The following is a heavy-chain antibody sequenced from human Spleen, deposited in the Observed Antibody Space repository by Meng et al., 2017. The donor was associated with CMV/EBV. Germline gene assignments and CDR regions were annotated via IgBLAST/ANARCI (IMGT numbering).Heavy chain of an antibody. D-gene: IGHD1-26*01. Sequence: GGSLRLSCAASGFTFSSYSMNWVRQAPEKGLEWVSSISGSSRYMYYADSVKGRFTVSRDNPKNTLYLQVNSLRPEDTAFYYCAKDQGIPGATGFHYWGQGTLVTVSS. CDR1: GFTFSSYS. J-gene: IGHJ4*02. CDR2: ISGSSRYM. V-gene: IGHV3-21*06. CDR3: AKDQGIPGATGFHY.